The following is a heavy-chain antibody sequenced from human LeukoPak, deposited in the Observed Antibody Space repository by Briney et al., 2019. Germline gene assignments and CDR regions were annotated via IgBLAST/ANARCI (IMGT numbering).Heavy chain of an antibody. CDR2: INHSGST. D-gene: IGHD1-14*01. Sequence: NPSETLSLTCAVYGGSFSGYYWSWIRQPPGKGLEWIGEINHSGSTNYNPSLKSRVTISVDTSKNQFSLKLSSVTAADTAVYYCASVSEWPPVDYWGQGTLVTVSS. J-gene: IGHJ4*02. CDR3: ASVSEWPPVDY. V-gene: IGHV4-34*01. CDR1: GGSFSGYY.